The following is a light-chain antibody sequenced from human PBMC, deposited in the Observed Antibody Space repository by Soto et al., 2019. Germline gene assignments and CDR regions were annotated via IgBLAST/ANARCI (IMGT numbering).Light chain of an antibody. CDR3: QQYNSYGT. J-gene: IGKJ1*01. CDR2: KAS. Sequence: DIQMTQSPSTLSASVGDRVTITCRASESINSLLAWYQQKPGKAPKLLIYKASSLESGVPSRFSGSGSGTEFTLTISSLQPDDFATYYCQQYNSYGTFGQGTKVEIK. CDR1: ESINSL. V-gene: IGKV1-5*03.